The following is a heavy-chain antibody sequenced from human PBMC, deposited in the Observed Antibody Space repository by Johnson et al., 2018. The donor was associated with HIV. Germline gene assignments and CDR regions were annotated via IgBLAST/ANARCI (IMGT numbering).Heavy chain of an antibody. V-gene: IGHV3-66*01. Sequence: VQLVESGGGLVPPGGSLRLSCAASGFTVSSTYMSWVSQAPGKGLEWVSIIFSGGSTYYADSVMGRFTVSRDNSKNALYLQMHSLTAEDTALYYCARDQSSSWPGDAFDIWGQGTLVTVSS. D-gene: IGHD6-13*01. CDR1: GFTVSSTY. J-gene: IGHJ3*02. CDR2: IFSGGST. CDR3: ARDQSSSWPGDAFDI.